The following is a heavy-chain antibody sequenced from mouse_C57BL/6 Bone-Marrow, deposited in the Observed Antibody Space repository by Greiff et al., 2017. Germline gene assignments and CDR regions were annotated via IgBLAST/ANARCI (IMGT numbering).Heavy chain of an antibody. V-gene: IGHV1-9*01. Sequence: QVQLQQSGAELMKPGASVKLSCKATGYTFTGYWIEWVKQRPGHGLEWIGEILPGSGSNNYNEKFKGKATFTADTSAKTAYMQLSSLTTEDSAIYYCARWGYGSSPYAMDYWGQGTSVTVSS. D-gene: IGHD1-1*01. CDR1: GYTFTGYW. J-gene: IGHJ4*01. CDR3: ARWGYGSSPYAMDY. CDR2: ILPGSGSN.